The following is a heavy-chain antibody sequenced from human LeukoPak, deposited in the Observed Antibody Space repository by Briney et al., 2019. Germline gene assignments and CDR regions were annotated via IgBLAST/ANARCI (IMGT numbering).Heavy chain of an antibody. D-gene: IGHD5-18*01. CDR1: GFTFSSYW. J-gene: IGHJ4*02. Sequence: GGSLRLSCAASGFTFSSYWMHWVRQAPGKGLVWVSRINSDGSSTSYADSVKGRFTISRDSAKNTLYLQMNSLRAEDTAVYYCARVGGGYGPFDYWGQGTLVTVSS. V-gene: IGHV3-74*01. CDR3: ARVGGGYGPFDY. CDR2: INSDGSST.